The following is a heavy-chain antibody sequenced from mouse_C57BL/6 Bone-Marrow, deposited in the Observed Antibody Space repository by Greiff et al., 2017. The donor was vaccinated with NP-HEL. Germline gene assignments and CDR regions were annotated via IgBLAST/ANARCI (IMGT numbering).Heavy chain of an antibody. V-gene: IGHV1-4*01. D-gene: IGHD2-1*01. CDR3: ASPIYYGKRGDY. J-gene: IGHJ2*01. Sequence: QVQLQQSGAELARPGASVKMSCKASGYTFTSYTMHWVKQRPGQGLEWIGYINPSSGYTKYNQKFKDKATLTADKSSSTAYMQLSSLTSEDSAVYYCASPIYYGKRGDYWGKGTTLTVSS. CDR2: INPSSGYT. CDR1: GYTFTSYT.